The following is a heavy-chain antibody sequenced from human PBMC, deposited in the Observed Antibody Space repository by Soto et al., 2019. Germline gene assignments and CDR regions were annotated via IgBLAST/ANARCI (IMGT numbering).Heavy chain of an antibody. D-gene: IGHD3-10*01. V-gene: IGHV2-5*02. Sequence: QITLKESGPTLVKPTQTLTLTCTFSGFSLSTSGVGVGWIRQPPGKALEWLALIYWDDDKRYSPSLKSRLTIPKDTSKNQVVLTMTNMDPVDTATYYCAHRRVTMVRVDAFDIWGQGTMVTVSS. CDR3: AHRRVTMVRVDAFDI. CDR2: IYWDDDK. J-gene: IGHJ3*02. CDR1: GFSLSTSGVG.